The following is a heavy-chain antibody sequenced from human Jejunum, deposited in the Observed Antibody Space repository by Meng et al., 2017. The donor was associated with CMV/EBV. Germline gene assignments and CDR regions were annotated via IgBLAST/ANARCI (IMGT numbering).Heavy chain of an antibody. CDR2: IIPILGIA. J-gene: IGHJ5*02. CDR3: AREIVVVPASLNWFDP. Sequence: QVQLVQSGAEVKKPGSSVKVSCKASGGTFSSYAISWVRQAPGQGLEWMGGIIPILGIANYAQKFQGRVTITADKSTSTAYMELSSLRSEDTAVYYCAREIVVVPASLNWFDPWGQGTLCNVSS. D-gene: IGHD2-2*01. CDR1: GGTFSSYA. V-gene: IGHV1-69*10.